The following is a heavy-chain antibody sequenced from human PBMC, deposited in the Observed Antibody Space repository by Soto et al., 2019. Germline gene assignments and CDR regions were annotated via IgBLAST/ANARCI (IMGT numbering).Heavy chain of an antibody. V-gene: IGHV4-38-2*01. CDR1: VYSISSGYY. CDR2: IYHSGST. CDR3: ARSGTGYSYGHGFDP. D-gene: IGHD5-18*01. Sequence: ASEPLSLTCAVSVYSISSGYYWGWIRQPPGKGLEWIGSIYHSGSTYYNPSLKSRVTISVDTSKNQFSLKLSSVTAADTAVYYCARSGTGYSYGHGFDPWGQGTLVTVSS. J-gene: IGHJ5*02.